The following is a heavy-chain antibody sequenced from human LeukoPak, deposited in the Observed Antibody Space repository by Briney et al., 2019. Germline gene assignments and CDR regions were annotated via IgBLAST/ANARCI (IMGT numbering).Heavy chain of an antibody. V-gene: IGHV3-30*18. CDR3: AKAAIQLWLNPGS. CDR1: GFTFSSYG. CDR2: ISYDGSNK. D-gene: IGHD5-18*01. Sequence: PGRSLRLSCAASGFTFSSYGMHWVRQAPGKGLEWVAVISYDGSNKYYADSVKGRFTISRDNSKNTLYLQMNSLRAEDTAVYYCAKAAIQLWLNPGSWGQGTLVTVSS. J-gene: IGHJ5*02.